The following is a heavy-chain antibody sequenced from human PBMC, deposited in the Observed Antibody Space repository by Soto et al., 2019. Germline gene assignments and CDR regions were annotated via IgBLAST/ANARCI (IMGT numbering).Heavy chain of an antibody. D-gene: IGHD3-10*01. J-gene: IGHJ5*02. V-gene: IGHV4-31*03. CDR3: ARGHITMVRGGFDP. CDR2: IYYSGST. CDR1: GGSISSGGYY. Sequence: SETLSLTCTVSGGSISSGGYYWSWIRQHPGKGLEWIGYIYYSGSTYYNPSLKSRVTISVDTSKNQFSLKLSSVTAADTAVYYCARGHITMVRGGFDPWGQGTLVTVSS.